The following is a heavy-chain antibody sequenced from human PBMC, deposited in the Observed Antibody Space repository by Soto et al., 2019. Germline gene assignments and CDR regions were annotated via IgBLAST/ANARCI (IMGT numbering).Heavy chain of an antibody. J-gene: IGHJ4*02. CDR1: GYTFTSYD. CDR2: MKPNSDNT. CDR3: ARTHDANSAGAFDC. V-gene: IGHV1-8*01. D-gene: IGHD1-26*01. Sequence: ASVKVSCKASGYTFTSYDINWVRQATGQGLEWMGWMKPNSDNTGYVEKFRGRVSMTRNTSISTAYMELNSLRAEDTAVYYCARTHDANSAGAFDCWGLGTLVTVSS.